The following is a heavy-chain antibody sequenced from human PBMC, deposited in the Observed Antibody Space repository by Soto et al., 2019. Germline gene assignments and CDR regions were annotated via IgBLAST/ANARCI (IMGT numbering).Heavy chain of an antibody. J-gene: IGHJ5*02. V-gene: IGHV3-21*01. CDR3: ARELLRFLEWFPSTNWFDP. Sequence: GGSLRLSCAASGFTFSSYSMNWVRQAPGKGLEWVSSISSSSSYIYYADSVKGRFTISRDNAKNSLYLQMNSLRAEDTAVYYCARELLRFLEWFPSTNWFDPRGQGTLVTVSS. CDR2: ISSSSSYI. CDR1: GFTFSSYS. D-gene: IGHD3-3*01.